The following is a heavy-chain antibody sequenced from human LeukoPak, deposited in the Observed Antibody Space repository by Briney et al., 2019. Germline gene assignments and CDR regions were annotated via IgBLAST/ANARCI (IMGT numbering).Heavy chain of an antibody. CDR1: GGSISSGGYY. J-gene: IGHJ5*02. Sequence: SQTLSLTCTVSGGSISSGGYYWSWIRQPPGKGLEWIGYIYHSGSTYYNPSLKSRVTISVDRSKNQFSLKLSSVTAADTAVYYCARDGPWGPSSTSLDPWGQGTLVTVSS. CDR3: ARDGPWGPSSTSLDP. D-gene: IGHD2-2*01. V-gene: IGHV4-30-2*01. CDR2: IYHSGST.